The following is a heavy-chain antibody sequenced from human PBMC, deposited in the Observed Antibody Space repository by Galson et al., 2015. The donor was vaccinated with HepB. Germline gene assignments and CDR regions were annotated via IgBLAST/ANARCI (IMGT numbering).Heavy chain of an antibody. CDR2: ITPIFGSG. CDR3: ARQHDTSGYYAY. Sequence: SVKVSCKASGGTFSSHTISWVRQAPGQGLEWMGGITPIFGSGNYAQEFQGRVTITADESKSTIYMELSSLRSEDTAVYYCARQHDTSGYYAYWGQGTLVTVSS. V-gene: IGHV1-69*13. D-gene: IGHD3-22*01. J-gene: IGHJ4*02. CDR1: GGTFSSHT.